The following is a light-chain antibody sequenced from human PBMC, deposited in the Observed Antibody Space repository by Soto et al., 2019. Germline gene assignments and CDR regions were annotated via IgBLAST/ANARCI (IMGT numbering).Light chain of an antibody. CDR3: QQSYSTLAT. CDR2: AAS. Sequence: GDRVTITCRARQSISSYLSWYQQKPGKAPKLLIDAASSLQSGVPSRFSGSGSGTDFTLTISSLQPEDFATYYCQQSYSTLATFGGWTKVEIK. CDR1: QSISSY. J-gene: IGKJ4*01. V-gene: IGKV1-39*01.